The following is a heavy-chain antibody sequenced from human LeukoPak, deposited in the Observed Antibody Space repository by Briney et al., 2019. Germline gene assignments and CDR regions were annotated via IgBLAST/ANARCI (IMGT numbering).Heavy chain of an antibody. Sequence: SVKVSCKASGGTFSSYAISWVRQAPGQGLEWMGGIIPIFGTANYAQKFQGRVTITTDESTSTAYMELSSLRSEDTAVYYCARVDSSAYYYDRNYYYMDVWGKGTTVTVSS. CDR1: GGTFSSYA. V-gene: IGHV1-69*05. CDR3: ARVDSSAYYYDRNYYYMDV. CDR2: IIPIFGTA. D-gene: IGHD3-22*01. J-gene: IGHJ6*03.